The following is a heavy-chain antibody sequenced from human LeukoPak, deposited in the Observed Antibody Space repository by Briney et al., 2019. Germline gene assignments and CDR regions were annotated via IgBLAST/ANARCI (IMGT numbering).Heavy chain of an antibody. D-gene: IGHD6-19*01. CDR1: GFTFSDYW. J-gene: IGHJ4*02. CDR3: ARAAMTGIDFDY. V-gene: IGHV3-7*01. CDR2: IKQDESEK. Sequence: GGSLRLSCAASGFTFSDYWMSWVRQAPGKGLEWVANIKQDESEKYYVGSVKGRFTISRDNAKNSLDLQMNSLRADDTAVYYCARAAMTGIDFDYWGQGTLVTVSS.